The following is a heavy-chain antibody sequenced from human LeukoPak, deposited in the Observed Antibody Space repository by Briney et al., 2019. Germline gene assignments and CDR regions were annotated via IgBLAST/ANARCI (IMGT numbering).Heavy chain of an antibody. J-gene: IGHJ4*02. CDR2: FYYSGTTNY. CDR1: GAPFSRYY. V-gene: IGHV4-59*01. CDR3: ARDRRPEGFDY. Sequence: SETLSLTCTVSGAPFSRYYWSWIRQPPGKGLEWIGYFYYSGTTNYNYNPSLKSRVTMSVDTSKNQFSLKLYSVTAADTAVYYCARDRRPEGFDYWGQGTLVTVSS.